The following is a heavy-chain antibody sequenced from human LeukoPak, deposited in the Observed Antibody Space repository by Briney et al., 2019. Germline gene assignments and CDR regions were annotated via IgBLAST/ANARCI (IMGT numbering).Heavy chain of an antibody. CDR2: INHSGST. V-gene: IGHV4-34*01. J-gene: IGHJ6*03. Sequence: PSETLSLTCAVYGASFSGYYWSWIRQSPGKGLEWIGEINHSGSTNYNPSLKSRVTMSVDSSKKQFSLNLSSVTAADTAVYYCARAASGDAVDYYGSGRRFYSYYMDVWGKGTTVTISS. D-gene: IGHD3-10*01. CDR3: ARAASGDAVDYYGSGRRFYSYYMDV. CDR1: GASFSGYY.